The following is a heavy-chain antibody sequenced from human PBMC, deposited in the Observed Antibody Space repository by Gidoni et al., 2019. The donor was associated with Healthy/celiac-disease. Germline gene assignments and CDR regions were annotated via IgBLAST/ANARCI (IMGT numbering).Heavy chain of an antibody. CDR1: GFTFSSYG. CDR2: ISYDGSNK. D-gene: IGHD2-15*01. Sequence: QVQLVESGGGVVQPGRSLRLSCAASGFTFSSYGMHWVRQAPGKGLEWLAVISYDGSNKYYADSVKGRFTISRDNSKNTLYLQMNSLRAEDTAVYYCAKDRGYCSGGSCYSRSDYYYGMDVWGQGTTVTVSS. CDR3: AKDRGYCSGGSCYSRSDYYYGMDV. V-gene: IGHV3-30*18. J-gene: IGHJ6*02.